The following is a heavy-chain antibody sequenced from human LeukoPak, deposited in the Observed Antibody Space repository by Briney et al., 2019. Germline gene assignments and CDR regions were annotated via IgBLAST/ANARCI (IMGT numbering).Heavy chain of an antibody. CDR3: ARAVSGRFDY. J-gene: IGHJ4*02. V-gene: IGHV4-59*08. Sequence: SETLSLTCTVSGGSMSPYHWGWIRQPPGKGLEWTGYIYYSGSTNYNPSLNSRVTISVDTSKNQFSLRLSSVTAADTAIYCCARAVSGRFDYWGQGTLVTVSS. D-gene: IGHD6-19*01. CDR1: GGSMSPYH. CDR2: IYYSGST.